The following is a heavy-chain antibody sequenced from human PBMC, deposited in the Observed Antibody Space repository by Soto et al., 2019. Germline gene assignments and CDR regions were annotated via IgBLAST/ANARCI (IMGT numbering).Heavy chain of an antibody. Sequence: SETLSLTCTVSGDSISSGGYYWSWIRQLPGKDLEWIGYVYYTGSTYYNPSLKSRVTISVDTSKNEFSLRVTSMTAADTAVYYSARFIRAYTDYWFEPWGQGTVVTVSS. D-gene: IGHD3-10*01. CDR3: ARFIRAYTDYWFEP. J-gene: IGHJ5*02. V-gene: IGHV4-31*03. CDR1: GDSISSGGYY. CDR2: VYYTGST.